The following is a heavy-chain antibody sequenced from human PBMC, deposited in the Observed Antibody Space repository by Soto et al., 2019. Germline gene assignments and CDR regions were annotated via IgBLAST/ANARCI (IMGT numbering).Heavy chain of an antibody. CDR2: SYYSGTT. V-gene: IGHV4-39*01. CDR3: TRRYNWNANYFDP. D-gene: IGHD1-20*01. J-gene: IGHJ5*02. Sequence: SETLSLTCAVSGASITVHSYYWTWIRQPPGNGLEWSGSSYYSGTTYFNPSLKSRATISVDTSKNEFSLRLTSVTAADPAIYYCTRRYNWNANYFDPPGPGALGTVSS. CDR1: GASITVHSYY.